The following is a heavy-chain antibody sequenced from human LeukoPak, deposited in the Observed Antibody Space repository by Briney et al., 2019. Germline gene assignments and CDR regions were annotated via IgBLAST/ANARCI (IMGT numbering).Heavy chain of an antibody. D-gene: IGHD3-22*01. Sequence: ASVKVSCKASGGTFSSYAISWVRQAPGQGLEWMGRIIPILGIANYAQKFQGRVTITADKSTSTAYMEPSSLRSEDTAVYYCARDLRLLRYYDSSGYYLIGYWGQGTLVTVSS. CDR2: IIPILGIA. J-gene: IGHJ4*02. V-gene: IGHV1-69*04. CDR1: GGTFSSYA. CDR3: ARDLRLLRYYDSSGYYLIGY.